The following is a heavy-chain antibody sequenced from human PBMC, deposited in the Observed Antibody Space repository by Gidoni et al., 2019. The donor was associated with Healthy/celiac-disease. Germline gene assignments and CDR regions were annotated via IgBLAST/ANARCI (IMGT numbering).Heavy chain of an antibody. J-gene: IGHJ4*02. D-gene: IGHD6-19*01. Sequence: QVQLQESGPGLVKPSQTLSLTCTVSGGSISSGSYYWSWIRQPAGKGLEWIGRIYTSGSTNYNPSLKSRVTISVDTSKNQFSLKLSSVTAADTAVYYCARDSYSSGRGGWGQGTLVTVSS. V-gene: IGHV4-61*02. CDR1: GGSISSGSYY. CDR3: ARDSYSSGRGG. CDR2: IYTSGST.